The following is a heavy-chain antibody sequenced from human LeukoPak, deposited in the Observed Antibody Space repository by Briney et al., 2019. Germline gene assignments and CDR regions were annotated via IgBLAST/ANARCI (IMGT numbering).Heavy chain of an antibody. D-gene: IGHD3-10*01. V-gene: IGHV3-23*01. J-gene: IGHJ4*02. CDR3: VKFFLPYLAGGTGSR. CDR2: ISDGGDSK. CDR1: GFPFSTYA. Sequence: WGSLRRSCAASGFPFSTYARSWLRQAPGMRLKWVSSISDGGDSKHYADSVEGRFTISRDNSKNTLYLQMNSLRAEDTALYYCVKFFLPYLAGGTGSRWGQGHLVTVSS.